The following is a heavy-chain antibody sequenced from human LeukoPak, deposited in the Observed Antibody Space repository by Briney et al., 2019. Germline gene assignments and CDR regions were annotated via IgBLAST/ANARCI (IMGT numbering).Heavy chain of an antibody. CDR1: GFSFSNQW. J-gene: IGHJ4*02. V-gene: IGHV3-74*01. D-gene: IGHD5-24*01. Sequence: GGSLRLSCAASGFSFSNQWMHWLRQVPGKGLEWVSVIKTDGTTAIYADSVKGRFTISRDNAKSTVYLQMNSLRVGDTALYFCSTGARFYFDLWGLGTLVSVSS. CDR3: STGARFYFDL. CDR2: IKTDGTTA.